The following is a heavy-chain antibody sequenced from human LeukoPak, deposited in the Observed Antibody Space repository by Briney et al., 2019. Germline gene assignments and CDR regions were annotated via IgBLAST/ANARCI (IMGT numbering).Heavy chain of an antibody. CDR1: GFTFSSYG. J-gene: IGHJ6*03. CDR3: AKVSSPTVVTHYYYYYMDV. D-gene: IGHD4-23*01. CDR2: IRYDGSNK. V-gene: IGHV3-30*02. Sequence: PGGSLRLSCEASGFTFSSYGMHWVRQAPGKGLEWVAFIRYDGSNKYYADSVKGRFTISRDNSKNTLYLQMNSLRAEDTAVYYCAKVSSPTVVTHYYYYYMDVWGKGTTVTVSS.